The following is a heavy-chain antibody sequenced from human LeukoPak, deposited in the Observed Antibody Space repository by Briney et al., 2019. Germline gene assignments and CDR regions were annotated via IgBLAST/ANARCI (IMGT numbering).Heavy chain of an antibody. CDR1: GGSISSGGYY. V-gene: IGHV4-31*03. J-gene: IGHJ4*02. D-gene: IGHD5-18*01. CDR2: IYYSGST. Sequence: SQTLSLTCIVSGGSISSGGYYWSWIRQHPGKGLEWIGYIYYSGSTYYNPSLKSRVTMSVDTSKNQFSLKLSSVTAADTAVYYCARDGYSSIDYWGQGTLVTVSS. CDR3: ARDGYSSIDY.